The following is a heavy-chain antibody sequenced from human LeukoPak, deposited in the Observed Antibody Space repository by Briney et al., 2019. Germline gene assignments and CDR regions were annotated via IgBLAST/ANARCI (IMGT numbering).Heavy chain of an antibody. CDR3: ARRGPTGYFDY. Sequence: GESLKISCKGSGYTFTNYWIGWVRQMPGKGLEWMGIIYPGDSDTKYSPSLQGQVIISADKPISTAYLQWSSLKASDTAMYYCARRGPTGYFDYWGQGTLVTVSS. CDR2: IYPGDSDT. V-gene: IGHV5-51*01. CDR1: GYTFTNYW. J-gene: IGHJ4*02.